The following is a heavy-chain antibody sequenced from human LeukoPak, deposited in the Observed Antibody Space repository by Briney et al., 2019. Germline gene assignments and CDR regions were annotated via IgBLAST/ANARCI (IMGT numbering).Heavy chain of an antibody. CDR3: VQEGPRGLAFDI. Sequence: GGSLRLSCEASGVTFSSYVMSWVRQAPGKGPEWVSGISGSGGGTCYADSVKGRFAISRDNSKNTLYLQMNSLRAEDTAVYYCVQEGPRGLAFDIWGQGTKVTVSS. J-gene: IGHJ3*02. V-gene: IGHV3-23*01. CDR2: ISGSGGGT. CDR1: GVTFSSYV.